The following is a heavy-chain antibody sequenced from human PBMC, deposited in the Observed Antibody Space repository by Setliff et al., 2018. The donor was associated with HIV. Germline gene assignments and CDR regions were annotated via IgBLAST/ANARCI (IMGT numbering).Heavy chain of an antibody. Sequence: ASVKVSCKASGYTFTNYGITWVRQAPGQGLEWMGWISAYNGNTNYSPDLQGRVTMTTDTSTSTAYMELRSLRSDDTAVYYCARCLKDIVVVPYAGGGMDVWGKGTTVTVSS. J-gene: IGHJ6*04. CDR3: ARCLKDIVVVPYAGGGMDV. V-gene: IGHV1-18*01. D-gene: IGHD2-2*01. CDR2: ISAYNGNT. CDR1: GYTFTNYG.